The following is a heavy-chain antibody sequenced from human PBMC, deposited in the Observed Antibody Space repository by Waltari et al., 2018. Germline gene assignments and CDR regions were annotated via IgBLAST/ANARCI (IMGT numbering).Heavy chain of an antibody. D-gene: IGHD3-10*01. J-gene: IGHJ4*02. V-gene: IGHV3-7*03. CDR1: DFLFSTYW. Sequence: LRLSCEVSDFLFSTYWMTWVRQASGRGVGWVANINYEGSEKHYLDAVKGRFSISRDNGRNTLYFLMSNLRADDTAVYYCATYRWLGYWGQGTLVTVSS. CDR2: INYEGSEK. CDR3: ATYRWLGY.